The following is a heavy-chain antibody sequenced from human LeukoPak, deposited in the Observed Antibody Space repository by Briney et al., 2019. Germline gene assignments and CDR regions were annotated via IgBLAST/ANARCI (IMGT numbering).Heavy chain of an antibody. CDR1: GGTFSSYA. J-gene: IGHJ4*02. D-gene: IGHD7-27*01. Sequence: ASVKVSCKASGGTFSSYAISWVRQAPGQGLEWMGGIIPIFGTANYAQKFQGRVTMTTDTSTSTAYMELRSLRSDDTAVYYCARGVTGPFDYWGQGTLVTVSS. CDR2: IIPIFGTA. CDR3: ARGVTGPFDY. V-gene: IGHV1-69*05.